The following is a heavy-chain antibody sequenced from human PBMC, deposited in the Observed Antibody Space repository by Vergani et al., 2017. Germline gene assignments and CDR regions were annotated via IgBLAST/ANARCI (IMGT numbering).Heavy chain of an antibody. D-gene: IGHD3-3*01. CDR2: IQNVGSKI. J-gene: IGHJ4*02. CDR3: AKVSRRFFGCGECDVDY. CDR1: GFTFSDYG. V-gene: IGHV3-30*02. Sequence: QVQLVESGGGVVQPGGSLRLSCAASGFTFSDYGMHWVRLAPGKGLEWVAFIQNVGSKIYYRDSVEGRFTSSRDNSENMIYLQMTTLRPDDSARYYCAKVSRRFFGCGECDVDYRGRGTLVTVSS.